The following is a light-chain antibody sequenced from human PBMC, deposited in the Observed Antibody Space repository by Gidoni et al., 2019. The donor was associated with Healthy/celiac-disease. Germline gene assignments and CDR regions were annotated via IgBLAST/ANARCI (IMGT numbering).Light chain of an antibody. V-gene: IGLV2-14*01. CDR1: SSDVGGYNY. J-gene: IGLJ3*02. Sequence: QSALTQPASVSGPPGQSITISCTGTSSDVGGYNYVSWYQQHPGKAPKLMIYEVSNRPSGVSNRFSGSKSGNTASLTISGLQAEDEADYYCSSYTSSSIWVFGGGTKLTVL. CDR3: SSYTSSSIWV. CDR2: EVS.